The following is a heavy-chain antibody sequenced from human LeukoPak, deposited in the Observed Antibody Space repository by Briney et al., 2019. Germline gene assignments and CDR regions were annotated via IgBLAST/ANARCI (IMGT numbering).Heavy chain of an antibody. Sequence: PGGSLRLSCAASGFTFSSYSMNWVRQAPGKGLEWVSSISSISYIYYADSVKGRFTISRDTAKNTLYLQMNSLRAEDTAVYYCARGLVHDTSGYYSDYRGQGTLVTVSS. CDR1: GFTFSSYS. CDR3: ARGLVHDTSGYYSDY. J-gene: IGHJ4*02. D-gene: IGHD3-22*01. CDR2: ISSISYI. V-gene: IGHV3-21*01.